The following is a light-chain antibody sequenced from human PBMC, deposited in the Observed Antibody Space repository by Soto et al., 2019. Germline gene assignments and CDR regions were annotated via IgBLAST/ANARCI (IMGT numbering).Light chain of an antibody. J-gene: IGLJ3*02. CDR3: SSYTRSSTL. V-gene: IGLV2-14*01. CDR1: SSDVGGYNY. Sequence: QSVLTQPASVSGSPGQSITISCTGTSSDVGGYNYVSWYQQHPGKAPKLMIYEVSNRPSGVSNRFSGSKSGNTASLTISGLQAEDEADYYCSSYTRSSTLFGGGTKLTVL. CDR2: EVS.